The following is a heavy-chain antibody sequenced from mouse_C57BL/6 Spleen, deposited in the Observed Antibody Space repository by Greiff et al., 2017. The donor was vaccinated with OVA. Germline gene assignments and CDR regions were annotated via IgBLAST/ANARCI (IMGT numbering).Heavy chain of an antibody. J-gene: IGHJ2*01. CDR2: IYPSDSET. CDR3: ARRDDDYFPDY. CDR1: GYTFTSYW. D-gene: IGHD2-4*01. Sequence: QVQLKQPGAELVRPGSSVKLSCKASGYTFTSYWMDWVKQRPGQGLEWIGNIYPSDSETHYNQKFKDKATLTVDKSSSTAYMQRSSLTSEDSAVYYCARRDDDYFPDYWGQGTTLTVSS. V-gene: IGHV1-61*01.